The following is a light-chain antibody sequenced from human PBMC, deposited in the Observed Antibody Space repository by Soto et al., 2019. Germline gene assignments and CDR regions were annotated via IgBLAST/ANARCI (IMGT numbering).Light chain of an antibody. J-gene: IGLJ1*01. V-gene: IGLV1-40*01. CDR2: GNS. Sequence: QSVLTQPPSASGAPGQRVTISCTGSSSNIGAGYAVHWHQQLPGKAPKLLIYGNSNRPSGVPDRFSGSKSGTSASLAITGLQAEDEADYYCQSYDTSLSAYVFGTGTKVTVL. CDR1: SSNIGAGYA. CDR3: QSYDTSLSAYV.